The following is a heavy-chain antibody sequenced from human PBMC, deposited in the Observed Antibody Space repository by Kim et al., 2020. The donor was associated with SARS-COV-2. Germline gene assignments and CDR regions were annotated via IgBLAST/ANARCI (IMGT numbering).Heavy chain of an antibody. CDR3: AKSTHFYDFWSGTRDYGMDV. J-gene: IGHJ6*02. Sequence: GGSLRLSCAASGFTFSSYAMSWVRQAPGKGLEWVSAISGSGGSTYYADSVKGRFTISRDNSKNTLYLQMNSLRAEDTAVYYCAKSTHFYDFWSGTRDYGMDVWGQGTTVTVSS. V-gene: IGHV3-23*01. CDR1: GFTFSSYA. D-gene: IGHD3-3*01. CDR2: ISGSGGST.